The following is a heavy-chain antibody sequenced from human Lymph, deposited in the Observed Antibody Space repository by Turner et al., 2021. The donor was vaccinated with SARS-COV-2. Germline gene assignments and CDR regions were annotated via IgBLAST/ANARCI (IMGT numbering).Heavy chain of an antibody. D-gene: IGHD6-6*01. Sequence: EVQLLESGGGLVQPGGSLRRYCAASGFTFSSYAMSWVRQAPGKGLEWVSAISGSGGSTYYADSVKGRFTISRDNSKNTLYLQMNSLRAEDTAVYYCANLYSSSAAGDPWGQGTLVTVSS. J-gene: IGHJ5*02. V-gene: IGHV3-23*01. CDR2: ISGSGGST. CDR3: ANLYSSSAAGDP. CDR1: GFTFSSYA.